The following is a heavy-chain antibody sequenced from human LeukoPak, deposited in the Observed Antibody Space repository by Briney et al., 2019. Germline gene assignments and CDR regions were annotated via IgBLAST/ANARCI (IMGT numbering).Heavy chain of an antibody. CDR1: GGSISNYC. Sequence: PSETLSLTCTVSGGSISNYCWSWIRQPPGKGLEWIGYIYDSGNTNYNPSLKSRVTISVDTSKNQFSLNLRSVTAADTAVYYCARRGRSRAWFYHFDSWGQGTLVTVSS. D-gene: IGHD6-19*01. CDR2: IYDSGNT. J-gene: IGHJ4*02. V-gene: IGHV4-59*08. CDR3: ARRGRSRAWFYHFDS.